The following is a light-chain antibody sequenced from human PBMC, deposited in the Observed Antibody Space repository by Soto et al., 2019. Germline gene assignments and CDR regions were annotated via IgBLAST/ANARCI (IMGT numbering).Light chain of an antibody. CDR2: EVS. CDR3: CSYAGSSTYV. Sequence: QSALTQPASVSGSPGQSITISCTGTSSDVGSYNLVSWYQQHPGKAPKLMIYEVSKRPSGVSNRFSGSKSGNTASLTISGLQAEAEADYYCCSYAGSSTYVFGTGTKVTVL. V-gene: IGLV2-23*02. J-gene: IGLJ1*01. CDR1: SSDVGSYNL.